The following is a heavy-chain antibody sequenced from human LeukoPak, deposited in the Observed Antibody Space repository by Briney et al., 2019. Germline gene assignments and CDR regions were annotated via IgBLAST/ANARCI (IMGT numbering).Heavy chain of an antibody. Sequence: GGSLRLSCAASGFTFSNYAMSWVRQAPGKGLEWVPGISGSGGSTYYADSVKGRFTISRDNSKDTLYLQMNSLRAEDTAIYYCAKDLKAVAGNARFDYWGQGTLVTVSS. CDR3: AKDLKAVAGNARFDY. D-gene: IGHD6-19*01. CDR2: ISGSGGST. V-gene: IGHV3-23*01. J-gene: IGHJ4*02. CDR1: GFTFSNYA.